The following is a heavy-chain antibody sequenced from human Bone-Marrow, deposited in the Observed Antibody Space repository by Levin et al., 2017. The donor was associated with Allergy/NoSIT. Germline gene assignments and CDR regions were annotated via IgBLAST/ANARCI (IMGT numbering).Heavy chain of an antibody. D-gene: IGHD3-22*01. CDR1: GFTFSSYA. V-gene: IGHV3-30-3*01. Sequence: GGSLRLSCAASGFTFSSYAMHWFRQAPGKGLEWVAVISYDGSTTYFADSVKGRFTISRDDSKSTLYLQMNSLRPEDTAVNYCARADSSAYPDYWGQGTLVTVSS. CDR2: ISYDGSTT. CDR3: ARADSSAYPDY. J-gene: IGHJ4*02.